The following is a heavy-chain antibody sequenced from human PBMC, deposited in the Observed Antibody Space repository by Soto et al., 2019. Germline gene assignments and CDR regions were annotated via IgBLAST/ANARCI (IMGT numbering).Heavy chain of an antibody. J-gene: IGHJ1*01. V-gene: IGHV3-33*01. CDR2: IWYDGSNK. Sequence: QVQLVESGGGVVQPGRSLRLSCAASGFTFSSYGMLWVRQAPGKGVEWVAVIWYDGSNKYYADSVKGRFTISRDNSKNTLYLQMNSLRAEDTAVYYCARAVDSGSYFKHVSQATPVTVTS. CDR3: ARAVDSGSYFKH. CDR1: GFTFSSYG. D-gene: IGHD1-26*01.